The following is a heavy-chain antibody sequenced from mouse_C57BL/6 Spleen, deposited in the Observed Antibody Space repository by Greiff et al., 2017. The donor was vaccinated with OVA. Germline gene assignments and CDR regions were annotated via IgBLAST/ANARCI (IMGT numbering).Heavy chain of an antibody. Sequence: QVQLQQPGAELVKPGASVKMSCKASGYTFTSYWITWVKQRPGQGLEWIGDIYPSNGGTNYNEEFKSKATLTVDKSSTPAYMQLSSLTSEDSAVYFCAASYSQAWFAYWGQGTLVTVSA. D-gene: IGHD2-10*01. CDR1: GYTFTSYW. J-gene: IGHJ3*01. CDR2: IYPSNGGT. CDR3: AASYSQAWFAY. V-gene: IGHV1-55*01.